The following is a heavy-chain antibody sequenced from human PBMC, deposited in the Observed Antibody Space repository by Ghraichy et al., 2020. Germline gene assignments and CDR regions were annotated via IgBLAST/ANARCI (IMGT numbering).Heavy chain of an antibody. CDR2: IYYSGST. CDR3: ARRAGDILTWPPPTTFDC. V-gene: IGHV4-39*01. Sequence: SETLSLTCTVSGGSISSSSYYWGWIRQPPGKGLEWIGSIYYSGSTYYNPSLKSRVTISVDTSKNQFSLKLSSVTAADTAVYYCARRAGDILTWPPPTTFDCWGQGTLVTVSS. J-gene: IGHJ4*02. D-gene: IGHD2-21*01. CDR1: GGSISSSSYY.